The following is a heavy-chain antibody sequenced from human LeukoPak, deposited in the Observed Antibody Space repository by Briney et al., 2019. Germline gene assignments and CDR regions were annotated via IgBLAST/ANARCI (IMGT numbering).Heavy chain of an antibody. V-gene: IGHV4-30-4*08. CDR3: ARCITIFGVVIDYYYMDV. D-gene: IGHD3-3*01. Sequence: SQTLSLTCTVSGGSISSGDYYWSWIRQPPGKGLEWIGYIYYSGSTYYNPSLKSRVTISVDTSKNQFPLKLSSVTAADTAVYYCARCITIFGVVIDYYYMDVWGKGTTVTVSS. J-gene: IGHJ6*03. CDR2: IYYSGST. CDR1: GGSISSGDYY.